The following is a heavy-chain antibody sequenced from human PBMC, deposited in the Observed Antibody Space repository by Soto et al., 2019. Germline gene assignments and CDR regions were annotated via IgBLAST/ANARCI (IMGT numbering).Heavy chain of an antibody. J-gene: IGHJ6*02. CDR1: GFTFTVYW. CDR3: ARPGYSNYGPGVDA. Sequence: EVQLVESGGGVVQPGGSLRLSCAASGFTFTVYWMHWVRQAPGKGLVWVSRIDSDGSTTSYADSVKGRFTISRDNAKSTLYLQMNSLRAEDTAVYYCARPGYSNYGPGVDAWGQGTTVTVSS. CDR2: IDSDGSTT. D-gene: IGHD4-4*01. V-gene: IGHV3-74*01.